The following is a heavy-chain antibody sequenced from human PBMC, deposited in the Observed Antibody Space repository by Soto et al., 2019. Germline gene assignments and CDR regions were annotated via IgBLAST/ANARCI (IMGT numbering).Heavy chain of an antibody. D-gene: IGHD3-3*01. J-gene: IGHJ4*02. V-gene: IGHV4-31*03. CDR2: IYYSGST. CDR3: AGAGDSTYYDFWSGYSAHFDY. Sequence: PSETLSLTCTVSGGSISSGGYYWSWIRQHPGKGLEWIGYIYYSGSTYYNPSLKSRVTISVDTSKNQFSLKLSSVTAADTAVYYCAGAGDSTYYDFWSGYSAHFDYWGQGTLVTVS. CDR1: GGSISSGGYY.